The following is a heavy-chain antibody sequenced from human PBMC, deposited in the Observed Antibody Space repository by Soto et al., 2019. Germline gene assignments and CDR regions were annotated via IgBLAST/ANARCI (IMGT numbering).Heavy chain of an antibody. J-gene: IGHJ4*02. V-gene: IGHV3-23*01. D-gene: IGHD5-18*01. Sequence: VQLLESGGGLIQPGGSLRLSCAASEFDFSNYAMAWVRQAPGKGLEWVSHITASGATTYYADSVKGRFTISRDNSKNTLYLHMSALRVEDTAIFFCAKDRASGSGSCYHSWGQGTLVTVSS. CDR1: EFDFSNYA. CDR2: ITASGATT. CDR3: AKDRASGSGSCYHS.